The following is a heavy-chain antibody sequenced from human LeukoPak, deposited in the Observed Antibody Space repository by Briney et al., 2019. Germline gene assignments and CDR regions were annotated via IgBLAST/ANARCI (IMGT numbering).Heavy chain of an antibody. V-gene: IGHV1-8*03. CDR2: MNPNSGNT. J-gene: IGHJ3*02. D-gene: IGHD5-18*01. Sequence: ASVKVSCKASGYTFTSYDINWVRQATGQGLEWMGWMNPNSGNTGYAQKFQGRVTITRNTSISTAYMELSSLRSEDTAVYYCARGSRGYSYGYDAFDIWGQGTMVTVSS. CDR3: ARGSRGYSYGYDAFDI. CDR1: GYTFTSYD.